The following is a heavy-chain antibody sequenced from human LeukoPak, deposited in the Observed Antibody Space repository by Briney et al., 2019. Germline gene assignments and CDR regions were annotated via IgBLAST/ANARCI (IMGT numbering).Heavy chain of an antibody. Sequence: GGSLRLSCAVSGLSFSTSWMDWVRHAPGKGLEWVASINPDESEKYSAGSVKGRFTISRDNAKNSLFLQMEDLGVEDTAFYYCVRDLHYSRLDYWGQGMLVAVSS. CDR2: INPDESEK. V-gene: IGHV3-7*01. CDR1: GLSFSTSW. CDR3: VRDLHYSRLDY. J-gene: IGHJ4*02. D-gene: IGHD4-11*01.